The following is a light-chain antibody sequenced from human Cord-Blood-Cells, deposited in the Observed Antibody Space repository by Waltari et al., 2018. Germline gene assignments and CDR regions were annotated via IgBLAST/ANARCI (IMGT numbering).Light chain of an antibody. Sequence: DIQMTQSPSSVSASVGDRVTITCRASQGISRWLAWYQQKPGKAPKLLIYAASSFQSRVPSRLSGSGSGTDFTLTISSLHPEDFATYYCQQANSFPPTFGQGTKLEIK. CDR1: QGISRW. CDR2: AAS. V-gene: IGKV1-12*01. CDR3: QQANSFPPT. J-gene: IGKJ2*01.